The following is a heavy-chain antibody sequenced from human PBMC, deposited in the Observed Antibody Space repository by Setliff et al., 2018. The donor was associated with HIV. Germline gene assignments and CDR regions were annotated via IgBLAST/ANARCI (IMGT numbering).Heavy chain of an antibody. CDR1: GGSISSGTYY. CDR3: ARGGYYGSGSYGY. J-gene: IGHJ4*02. Sequence: SETLSLTCTVSGGSISSGTYYWSWIRQHPGKGLEWIGYIYYSGSTYYNPSLKSRVTISVDTSKNQFSLKLSSVTAADTAVYYCARGGYYGSGSYGYWGQGTLVTVSS. D-gene: IGHD3-10*01. CDR2: IYYSGST. V-gene: IGHV4-31*03.